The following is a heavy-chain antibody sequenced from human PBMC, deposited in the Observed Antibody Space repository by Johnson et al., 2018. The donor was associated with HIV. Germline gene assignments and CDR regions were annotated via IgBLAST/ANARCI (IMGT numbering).Heavy chain of an antibody. CDR3: ARGRYSSSWYVGGLDAFDI. CDR1: GFTFIDYY. D-gene: IGHD6-13*01. CDR2: ISGSGSTI. Sequence: QVQLVESGGGLVKPGGSLRLSCAGSGFTFIDYYMSWIRQAPGKWLEWISYISGSGSTIYYADSVKGRFTISRDNAKNSLYLQMNSLRAEDTAMYYCARGRYSSSWYVGGLDAFDIWGQGTMVTISS. J-gene: IGHJ3*02. V-gene: IGHV3-11*04.